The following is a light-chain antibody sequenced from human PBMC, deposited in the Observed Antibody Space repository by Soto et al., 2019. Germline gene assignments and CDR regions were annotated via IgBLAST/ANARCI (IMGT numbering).Light chain of an antibody. Sequence: SALTQPASVSWSPGQSITISCTGTTSHVGGYNYVSWYQQHPGQAPKLLIYEASNRPSGVSHRFIVSNSCNTACLIISGLQAEDGGACSFYSFTSGNTLFDFGTGT. CDR1: TSHVGGYNY. V-gene: IGLV2-14*01. J-gene: IGLJ1*01. CDR3: YSFTSGNTLFD. CDR2: EAS.